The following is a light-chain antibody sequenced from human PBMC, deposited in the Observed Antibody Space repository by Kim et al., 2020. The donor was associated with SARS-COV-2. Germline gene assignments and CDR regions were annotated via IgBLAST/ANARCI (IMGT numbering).Light chain of an antibody. CDR2: DAS. CDR1: QAISSA. V-gene: IGKV1D-13*01. J-gene: IGKJ5*01. Sequence: AIQLTQSPSSLSASVGDRVTITCRASQAISSALAWYQQKPGKAPELLIYDASGLQSGVPSRFSGSGSGTDFTLAISSLQPEDFATYYCQQFSEYPVTFGQGTRLEIK. CDR3: QQFSEYPVT.